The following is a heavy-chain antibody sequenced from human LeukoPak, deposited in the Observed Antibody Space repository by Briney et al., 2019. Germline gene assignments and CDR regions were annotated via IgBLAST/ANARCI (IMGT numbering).Heavy chain of an antibody. Sequence: GGSLRLSCATSGSTFSGYAMSWVRQAPGKGLEWVAVTGGSDDNTHYADSVKGRFSISRDTSENRLFLQMNSLRPDDSALYYCTKDLMTGFSSGWYLAYWGQGTLVTVSS. CDR1: GSTFSGYA. CDR2: TGGSDDNT. V-gene: IGHV3-23*01. CDR3: TKDLMTGFSSGWYLAY. D-gene: IGHD6-19*01. J-gene: IGHJ4*02.